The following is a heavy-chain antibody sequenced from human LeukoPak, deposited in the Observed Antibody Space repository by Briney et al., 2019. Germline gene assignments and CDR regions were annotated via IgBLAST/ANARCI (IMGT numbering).Heavy chain of an antibody. CDR1: GGSTSRYY. Sequence: SETLSLTCTVSGGSTSRYYWSWIRQPPGKSLEWIGYIYDSGSTAYNPSLKSRVTISIDTSNNRFSLNLTSVTAAETAVYYCARLPGIAAVWGQGTLVIVSS. CDR3: ARLPGIAAV. CDR2: IYDSGST. V-gene: IGHV4-59*08. D-gene: IGHD6-13*01. J-gene: IGHJ1*01.